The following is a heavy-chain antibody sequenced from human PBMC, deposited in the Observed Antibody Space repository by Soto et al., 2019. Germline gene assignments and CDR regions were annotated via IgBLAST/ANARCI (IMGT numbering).Heavy chain of an antibody. V-gene: IGHV6-1*01. CDR2: TYYRSKWYN. Sequence: SQTLSLTCAISGDSVSSNSASWSLIRQSPSRGLEWLGRTYYRSKWYNDYAVSVKSRITINPDTSKNQFSLQLNSVTPEDTAVYYCARSRLGYSSGWYPFDYWGQGTLVTVSS. D-gene: IGHD6-19*01. CDR3: ARSRLGYSSGWYPFDY. CDR1: GDSVSSNSAS. J-gene: IGHJ4*02.